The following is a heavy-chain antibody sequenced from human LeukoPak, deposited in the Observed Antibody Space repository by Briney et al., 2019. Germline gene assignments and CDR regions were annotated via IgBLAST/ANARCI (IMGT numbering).Heavy chain of an antibody. V-gene: IGHV1-8*01. CDR3: ARGFPREDIDY. D-gene: IGHD2-15*01. Sequence: ASVKLSCKAAGYTFTIYDINWGRRATGQGRKWMGWMDPNIGNTVYAHKYQGRGTITTNTSISTANMELSSLRSEETDVYYCARGFPREDIDYWGQGTLVTVSS. CDR1: GYTFTIYD. CDR2: MDPNIGNT. J-gene: IGHJ4*02.